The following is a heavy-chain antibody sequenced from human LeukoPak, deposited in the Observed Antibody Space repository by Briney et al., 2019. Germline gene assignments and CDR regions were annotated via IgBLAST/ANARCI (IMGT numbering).Heavy chain of an antibody. CDR2: ISSSSSTI. CDR3: ARSGDCSGGSCDYYYDMDV. Sequence: PGGSLRLSCAASGFTFSSYSMNWVRQAPGKGLEWVSYISSSSSTIYYADSVKGRFTISRDNAKNSLYLQMNSLRAEDTAVYYCARSGDCSGGSCDYYYDMDVWGKGTTVTVSS. D-gene: IGHD2-15*01. CDR1: GFTFSSYS. V-gene: IGHV3-48*04. J-gene: IGHJ6*03.